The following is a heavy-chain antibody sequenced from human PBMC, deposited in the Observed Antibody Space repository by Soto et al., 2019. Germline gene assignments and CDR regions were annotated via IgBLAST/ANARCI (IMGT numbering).Heavy chain of an antibody. J-gene: IGHJ4*02. CDR3: AKASSGAMIVVVITPDFDY. Sequence: RGYLLLSCASSEFTFSSYAMSWVRQAPGKGLERVSAIRGIGGSTYYADSVKGRFTISRDNSKNTLYLHMNSLRAEDTAVYYCAKASSGAMIVVVITPDFDYWGQGTLVTVSS. CDR2: IRGIGGST. CDR1: EFTFSSYA. V-gene: IGHV3-23*01. D-gene: IGHD3-22*01.